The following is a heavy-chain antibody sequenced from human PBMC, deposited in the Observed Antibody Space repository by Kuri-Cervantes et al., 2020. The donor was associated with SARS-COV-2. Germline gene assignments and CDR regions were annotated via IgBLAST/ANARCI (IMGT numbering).Heavy chain of an antibody. Sequence: AAVKVACKASGYTLTSYYTHWVRQAPGQGLEWMGIINPSGGSTSYAQKFKGRVTMTRDTSTSTAYMELRSLRSDDTAVYNCARDGKEYDFWSGPRSYYYYYYMDVWGKGTTVTVSS. J-gene: IGHJ6*03. D-gene: IGHD3-3*01. V-gene: IGHV1-46*01. CDR1: GYTLTSYY. CDR2: INPSGGST. CDR3: ARDGKEYDFWSGPRSYYYYYYMDV.